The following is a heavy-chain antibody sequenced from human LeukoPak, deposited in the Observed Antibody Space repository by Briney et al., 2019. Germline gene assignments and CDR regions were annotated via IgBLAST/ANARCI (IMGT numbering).Heavy chain of an antibody. CDR2: IYSGGST. CDR1: GFTVNSHY. Sequence: GGSLRLSCAASGFTVNSHYMNWVRRTPGKGLEWVSIIYSGGSTNYADSVKGRFTISRDNSKNTLYLQMNSLRAEDTAVYYCARGEPTRPAPFDIWGQGTLVTVSS. CDR3: ARGEPTRPAPFDI. J-gene: IGHJ4*02. V-gene: IGHV3-53*01. D-gene: IGHD6-6*01.